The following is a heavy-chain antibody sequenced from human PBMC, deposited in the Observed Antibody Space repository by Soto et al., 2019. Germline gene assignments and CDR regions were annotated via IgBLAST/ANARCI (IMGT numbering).Heavy chain of an antibody. J-gene: IGHJ4*02. V-gene: IGHV4-59*01. CDR3: ARGVGSSPPRY. Sequence: SETLSLTCTISGGSISVYYWSWIRQSPRQGLEWIGYVYDNGRPYYSPSLKSRVTISADTSKNQISLKLTSATAADTAVYYCARGVGSSPPRYWGRGALVTVSS. CDR2: VYDNGRP. CDR1: GGSISVYY. D-gene: IGHD3-9*01.